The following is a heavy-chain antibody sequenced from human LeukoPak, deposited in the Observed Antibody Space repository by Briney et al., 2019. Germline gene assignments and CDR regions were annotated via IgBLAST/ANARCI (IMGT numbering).Heavy chain of an antibody. CDR1: GYTFTSYD. D-gene: IGHD3-9*01. J-gene: IGHJ4*02. V-gene: IGHV1-8*01. CDR2: MNPNSGNT. Sequence: ASVKVSCKASGYTFTSYDINWVRQATGQGLEWMGWMNPNSGNTGYAQKFQGRVTMTRNTSISTAYMELSSLRSEDTAVYYCARGRLERYFDWLLGDFWGRGTLVTVSP. CDR3: ARGRLERYFDWLLGDF.